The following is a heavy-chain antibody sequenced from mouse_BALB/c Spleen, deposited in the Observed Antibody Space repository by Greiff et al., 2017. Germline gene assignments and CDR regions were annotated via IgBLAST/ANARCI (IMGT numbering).Heavy chain of an antibody. Sequence: DVMLVESGGGLVKPGGSLKLSCAASGFTFSDYYMYWVRQTPEKRLEWVATISDGGSYTYYPDSVKGRFTISRDNAKNNLYLQMSSLKSEDTAMYYCARDPMVVAGTRAMDYWGQGTSVTVSS. V-gene: IGHV5-4*02. CDR3: ARDPMVVAGTRAMDY. CDR1: GFTFSDYY. CDR2: ISDGGSYT. J-gene: IGHJ4*01. D-gene: IGHD1-1*01.